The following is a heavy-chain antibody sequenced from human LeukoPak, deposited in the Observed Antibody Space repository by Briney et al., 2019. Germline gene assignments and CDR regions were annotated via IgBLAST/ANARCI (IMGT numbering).Heavy chain of an antibody. V-gene: IGHV4-59*01. Sequence: SETLSLTCTVSGGSISSYYWSWIRQPPGKGLEWIGYIHYSGSTNYNPSLKSRVTISVDTSKNQFSLKLSSVTAADTAVYYCARDKRHYDFWSGTASNWFDPWGQGTLVTVSS. CDR2: IHYSGST. D-gene: IGHD3-3*01. CDR1: GGSISSYY. J-gene: IGHJ5*02. CDR3: ARDKRHYDFWSGTASNWFDP.